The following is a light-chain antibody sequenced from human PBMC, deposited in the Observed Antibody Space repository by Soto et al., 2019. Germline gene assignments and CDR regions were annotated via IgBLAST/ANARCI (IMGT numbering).Light chain of an antibody. J-gene: IGKJ3*01. CDR3: QLYGSSPLT. Sequence: EIVLTQSPGTLSLSPGESATLSCRATQSVSSSFLAWYQQKPGQAPRLLIYGASSRATGIPDRFSGSGSGTDFTLSISRLEPEDFAVYYCQLYGSSPLTFGPWTKVDIK. CDR2: GAS. CDR1: QSVSSSF. V-gene: IGKV3-20*01.